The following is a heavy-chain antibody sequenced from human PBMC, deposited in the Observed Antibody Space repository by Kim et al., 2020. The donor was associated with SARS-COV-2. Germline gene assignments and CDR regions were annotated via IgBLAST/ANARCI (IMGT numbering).Heavy chain of an antibody. CDR2: ISAYNGNT. J-gene: IGHJ3*02. CDR3: ARDIPGAPYDSSGSTDAFDI. CDR1: GYTFTSYG. D-gene: IGHD3-22*01. Sequence: ASVKVSCKASGYTFTSYGISWVRQAPGQGLEWMGWISAYNGNTNYAQKLQGRVTMTTDTSTSTAYMELRSLRSDDTAVYYCARDIPGAPYDSSGSTDAFDIWGQGTMVTVSS. V-gene: IGHV1-18*01.